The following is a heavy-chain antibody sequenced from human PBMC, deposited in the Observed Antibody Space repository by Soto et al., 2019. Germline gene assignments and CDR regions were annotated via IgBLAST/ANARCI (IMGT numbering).Heavy chain of an antibody. CDR3: ARGAKGAYYVDV. V-gene: IGHV3-74*01. D-gene: IGHD2-21*01. CDR1: GFTLSDFW. J-gene: IGHJ6*03. Sequence: EVQLVESGGGLVQPGGSLRLSCAASGFTLSDFWLHWVRQTPGKGLVWVSRIKSDGGSTNYADSVKGRFTISRDNAKNTVYLQMDSLRAEDTAVYYCARGAKGAYYVDVWGKGTTVTVSS. CDR2: IKSDGGST.